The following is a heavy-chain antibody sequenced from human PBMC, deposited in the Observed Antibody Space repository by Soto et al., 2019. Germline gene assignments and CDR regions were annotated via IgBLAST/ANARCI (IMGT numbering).Heavy chain of an antibody. D-gene: IGHD6-19*01. CDR2: ISSDGTTT. Sequence: GGSLRLSCAASGFTFSSSWMHWVRHPPGKGLVWVSHISSDGTTTSYADSVKGRFTISRDNAKNTLYLQMNSLRVEDTAVYYCVRSSGYPDYWGQGTLVTVSS. CDR1: GFTFSSSW. V-gene: IGHV3-74*01. CDR3: VRSSGYPDY. J-gene: IGHJ4*02.